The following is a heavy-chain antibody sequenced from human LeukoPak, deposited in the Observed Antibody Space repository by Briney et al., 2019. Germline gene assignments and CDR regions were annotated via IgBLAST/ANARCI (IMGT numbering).Heavy chain of an antibody. Sequence: ASVKVSCKASGYTFTSYYMHWVRQAPGQGLEWMGIINPSGGSTSYAQKFQGRVTMTRDMSTSTVYMELSSLRSEDTAVYYCATYSSGPLWNGAFDIWGQGTMVNVSS. CDR1: GYTFTSYY. CDR2: INPSGGST. J-gene: IGHJ3*02. D-gene: IGHD3-22*01. CDR3: ATYSSGPLWNGAFDI. V-gene: IGHV1-46*01.